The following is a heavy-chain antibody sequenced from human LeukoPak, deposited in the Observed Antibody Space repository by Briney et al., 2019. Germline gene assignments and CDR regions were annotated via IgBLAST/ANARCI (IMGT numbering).Heavy chain of an antibody. CDR3: ARASYSYDINGWVPFDY. J-gene: IGHJ4*02. D-gene: IGHD3-22*01. V-gene: IGHV4-59*10. CDR1: GGSFSGYY. Sequence: SETLSLTCAVYGGSFSGYYWRWIRQPAGKGLEWIGRIYTSGSTNYNPSLKSRVTISENTSKNQFSLRLSSVTAADTAVYYCARASYSYDINGWVPFDYWGQGTLVTVSS. CDR2: IYTSGST.